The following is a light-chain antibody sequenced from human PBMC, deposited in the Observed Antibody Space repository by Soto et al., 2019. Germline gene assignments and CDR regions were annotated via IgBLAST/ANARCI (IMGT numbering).Light chain of an antibody. CDR1: SSDVGGYNY. V-gene: IGLV2-11*01. Sequence: QSVLTQPRSVSGSPGQSVTISCTGTSSDVGGYNYVSWYQHHPGKAPKSMIYDVSKRPSGVPDRFSGSKSGNTASLTISGLQAEDEAYYYCRSYAGSYTWVFGGGTKLTVL. CDR3: RSYAGSYTWV. CDR2: DVS. J-gene: IGLJ3*02.